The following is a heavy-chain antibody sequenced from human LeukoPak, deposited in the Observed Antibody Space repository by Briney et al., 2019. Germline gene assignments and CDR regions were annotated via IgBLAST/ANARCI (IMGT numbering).Heavy chain of an antibody. CDR2: IYYSGGT. CDR1: GGSINYYY. Sequence: SETLSLTCTVSGGSINYYYWMWIRQPPGKGLEWIGYIYYSGGTHYNPSLKSRVTISVDTSKNQFSLKLSSVTAADTAVYYCARGASLRPDEYFQHWGQGTLVTVSS. CDR3: ARGASLRPDEYFQH. D-gene: IGHD1-26*01. J-gene: IGHJ1*01. V-gene: IGHV4-59*08.